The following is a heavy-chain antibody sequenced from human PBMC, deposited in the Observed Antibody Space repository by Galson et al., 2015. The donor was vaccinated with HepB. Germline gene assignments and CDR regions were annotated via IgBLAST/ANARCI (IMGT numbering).Heavy chain of an antibody. J-gene: IGHJ5*02. D-gene: IGHD2-2*01. Sequence: SLRLSCAASGFTFSSYSMNWVRQAPGKGLEWVSYISSSSSTIYYADSVKGRFTISRDNAKTSLYLKMNSLRDEDTAVYYCARDPRVTHCSSTSCRHNWFDPWGQGTLVTVSS. V-gene: IGHV3-48*02. CDR1: GFTFSSYS. CDR2: ISSSSSTI. CDR3: ARDPRVTHCSSTSCRHNWFDP.